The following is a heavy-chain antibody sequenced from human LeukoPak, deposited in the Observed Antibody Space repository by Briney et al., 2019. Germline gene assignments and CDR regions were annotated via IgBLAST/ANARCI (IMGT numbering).Heavy chain of an antibody. D-gene: IGHD3-3*01. Sequence: VASVKVSCKASGYSSTGYYMHWVRQAPGQGLEWMGWINPNSGATNHAQKFQGRVTMTRDTSISTAYMELSSLRSDDTAVYYCATAFGVVDFDYWGQGTLVTVSS. J-gene: IGHJ4*02. CDR2: INPNSGAT. CDR3: ATAFGVVDFDY. CDR1: GYSSTGYY. V-gene: IGHV1-2*02.